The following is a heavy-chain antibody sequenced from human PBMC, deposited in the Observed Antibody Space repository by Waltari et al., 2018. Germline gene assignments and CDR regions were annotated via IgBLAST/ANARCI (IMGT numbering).Heavy chain of an antibody. CDR3: ARFSEPHLYYYDSSGYFGY. D-gene: IGHD3-22*01. Sequence: QVQLVQSGAEVKKPGSSVKVSCKVSGGTFSSYALSWVRPAPAHGLEWMGVIIPIFGTANYAQKFQGRVTITADESTSTAYMELSSLRSEDTAVYYCARFSEPHLYYYDSSGYFGYWGQGTLVTVSS. J-gene: IGHJ4*02. CDR1: GGTFSSYA. V-gene: IGHV1-69*01. CDR2: IIPIFGTA.